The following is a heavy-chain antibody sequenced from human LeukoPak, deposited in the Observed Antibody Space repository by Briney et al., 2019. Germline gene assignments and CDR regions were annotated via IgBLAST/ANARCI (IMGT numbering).Heavy chain of an antibody. D-gene: IGHD6-13*01. CDR3: AREIAAAALYFDY. CDR1: GGTFSSYA. V-gene: IGHV1-69*05. J-gene: IGHJ4*02. Sequence: ASVKVPCKASGGTFSSYAISWVRQAPGQGLEWMGGIIPIFGTANYAQKFQGRVTITTDESTSTAYMELSSLRSEDTAVYYCAREIAAAALYFDYWGQETLVTVSS. CDR2: IIPIFGTA.